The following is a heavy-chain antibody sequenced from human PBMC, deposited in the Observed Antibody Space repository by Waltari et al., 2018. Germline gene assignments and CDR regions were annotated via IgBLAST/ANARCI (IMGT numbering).Heavy chain of an antibody. V-gene: IGHV3-73*01. CDR3: TGGAVTGTDF. J-gene: IGHJ4*02. D-gene: IGHD6-13*01. CDR1: GFPFSGST. Sequence: EVQVVESGGGLVQPGGSLKLSCETSGFPFSGSTIHWVRQTSGKGLEWIGRIRSKPNNYATRYTASVEGRFTISRDDSENTAYLQMSSLMTEDTAVYYCTGGAVTGTDFWGQGTLVTVSS. CDR2: IRSKPNNYAT.